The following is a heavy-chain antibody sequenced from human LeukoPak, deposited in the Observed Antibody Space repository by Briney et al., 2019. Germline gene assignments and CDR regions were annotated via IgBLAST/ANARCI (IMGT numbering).Heavy chain of an antibody. Sequence: PSETLSLTCAVYGGSFSGYDWSWIRQPPGKGLEWVWEINRSGSTNYNPSPKSRVTISVDTSKNQFSLKLSSLTAADTAVYYCARYRRPAHYYDSRASKNFDYWGQGTLVTVSS. CDR3: ARYRRPAHYYDSRASKNFDY. CDR1: GGSFSGYD. J-gene: IGHJ4*02. D-gene: IGHD3-22*01. CDR2: INRSGST. V-gene: IGHV4-34*01.